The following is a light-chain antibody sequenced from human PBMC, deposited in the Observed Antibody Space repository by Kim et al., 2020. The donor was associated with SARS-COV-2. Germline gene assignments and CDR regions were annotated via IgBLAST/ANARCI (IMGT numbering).Light chain of an antibody. CDR3: QQYNSSPYT. CDR2: GAS. V-gene: IGKV3-20*01. Sequence: LYQEERATLSCRASQSVGSSYLAWYQQKPGQGPRILIYGASSRATGSPDRFSGSGSGTDFTLTISRLEPEDFAVYYCQQYNSSPYTFGQGTKLEI. CDR1: QSVGSSY. J-gene: IGKJ2*01.